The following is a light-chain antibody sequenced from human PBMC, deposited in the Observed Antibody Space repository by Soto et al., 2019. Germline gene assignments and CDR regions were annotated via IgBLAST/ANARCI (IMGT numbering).Light chain of an antibody. V-gene: IGKV3-15*01. CDR3: QQYNYWPYT. J-gene: IGKJ2*01. CDR2: GAS. Sequence: EVVMTQSPATLSVSPGERATLSSRASQSVSSNLAWFQQKPGQAPRFLIYGASARATGIPARFSGSGSGTEFTLTISSLQSEDLAVYYCQQYNYWPYTFGQGTKLEIK. CDR1: QSVSSN.